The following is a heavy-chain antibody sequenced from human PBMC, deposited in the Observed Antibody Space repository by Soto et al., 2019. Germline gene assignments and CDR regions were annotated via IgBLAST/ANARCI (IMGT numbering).Heavy chain of an antibody. CDR1: GLTFRSYV. D-gene: IGHD5-12*01. J-gene: IGHJ4*02. V-gene: IGHV3-23*01. Sequence: PGGSLRLSCAASGLTFRSYVMNWVRQAPGMGLEWVSGISGSSDTTHYADSVKGRFTISRDNSKNTLYLQINSLRAEDTAVYYCAKTGDGYNIDYWGQGTLVTVSS. CDR2: ISGSSDTT. CDR3: AKTGDGYNIDY.